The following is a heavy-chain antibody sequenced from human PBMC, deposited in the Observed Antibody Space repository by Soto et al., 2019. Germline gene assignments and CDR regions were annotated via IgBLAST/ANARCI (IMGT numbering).Heavy chain of an antibody. Sequence: GGSLRLSCAASGFTFSSYAMSWVRQAPGKGLEWVSAISGSGGSTYYADSVKGRFTISRDNSKNTLYLQMNSLRAEDTAVYYCAVSGGDIVVVPAATGVPYYFDYWGQGTLVTVSS. CDR3: AVSGGDIVVVPAATGVPYYFDY. CDR2: ISGSGGST. D-gene: IGHD2-2*01. V-gene: IGHV3-23*01. J-gene: IGHJ4*02. CDR1: GFTFSSYA.